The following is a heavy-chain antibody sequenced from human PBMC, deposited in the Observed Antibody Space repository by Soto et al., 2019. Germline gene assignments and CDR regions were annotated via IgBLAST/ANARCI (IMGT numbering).Heavy chain of an antibody. CDR3: AKNGAFNGWNDIRSDY. D-gene: IGHD2-8*01. Sequence: QVQLLESGGGVVQPGRSLRLSCAASGFTFSSYAMNWVRQAPGKGLEWVAVISYDGSNKYYADSVKGRFTISRDNSKNTLYLQMNSLRAEDTAVYYCAKNGAFNGWNDIRSDYWGQGTLVTVSS. CDR1: GFTFSSYA. J-gene: IGHJ4*02. CDR2: ISYDGSNK. V-gene: IGHV3-30*18.